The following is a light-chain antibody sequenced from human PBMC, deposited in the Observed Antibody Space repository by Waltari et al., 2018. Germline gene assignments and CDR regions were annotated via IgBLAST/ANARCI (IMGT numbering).Light chain of an antibody. J-gene: IGKJ2*01. CDR3: LQHRSYPYT. Sequence: DIQMTQSPSAMSASVGDRVTITCRASQDIKNFLAWFRQKPGKVPERLIYAASRLQSGVPSRFSGSGSGTEFTLTISALQPEDFATYYCLQHRSYPYTLRQGTKLEI. V-gene: IGKV1-17*03. CDR2: AAS. CDR1: QDIKNF.